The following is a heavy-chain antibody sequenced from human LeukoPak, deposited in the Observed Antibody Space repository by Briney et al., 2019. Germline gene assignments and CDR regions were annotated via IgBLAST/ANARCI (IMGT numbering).Heavy chain of an antibody. CDR2: INAGKGNT. J-gene: IGHJ6*04. CDR1: GYTFTSYA. V-gene: IGHV1-3*01. Sequence: ASVKVSCKASGYTFTSYAMHWVRQAPGQRLEWMGWINAGKGNTKYSQKFQGRVTITRDTSASTAYMELSSLRSEDTAVYYCARTNYYGSGSYYSPGGYYGMDVWGKGTTVTVSS. CDR3: ARTNYYGSGSYYSPGGYYGMDV. D-gene: IGHD3-10*01.